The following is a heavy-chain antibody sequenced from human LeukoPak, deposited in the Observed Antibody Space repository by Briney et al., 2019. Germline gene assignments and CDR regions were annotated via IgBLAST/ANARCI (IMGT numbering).Heavy chain of an antibody. CDR1: GGSFSGYY. CDR3: ARGQVAAIHNWFDP. CDR2: INNSGRT. V-gene: IGHV4-34*01. J-gene: IGHJ5*02. D-gene: IGHD2-2*02. Sequence: SETLSLTCAGYGGSFSGYYWSWIRQPPGKGLEWIGEINNSGRTNYNPSLKSLFTISVDTSKNQSSLKLSSVTAADTAVYYCARGQVAAIHNWFDPWGQGNLVTVSS.